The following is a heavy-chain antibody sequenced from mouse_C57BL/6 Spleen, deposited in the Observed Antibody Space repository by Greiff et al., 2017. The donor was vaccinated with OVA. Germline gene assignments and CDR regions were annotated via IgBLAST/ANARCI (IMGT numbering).Heavy chain of an antibody. J-gene: IGHJ3*01. CDR1: GFTFSDYG. CDR3: ATHWDGAWFAY. D-gene: IGHD4-1*01. CDR2: ISSGSSTI. V-gene: IGHV5-17*01. Sequence: EVKLMESGGGLVKPGGSLKLSCAASGFTFSDYGMHWVRQAPEKGLEWVAYISSGSSTIYYADTVKGRFTISRDNAKNTLFLQMTSLRSEDTAMYYCATHWDGAWFAYWGQGTLVTVSA.